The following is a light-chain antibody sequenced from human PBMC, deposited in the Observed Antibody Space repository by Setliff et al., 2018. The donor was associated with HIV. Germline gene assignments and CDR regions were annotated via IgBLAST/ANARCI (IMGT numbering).Light chain of an antibody. CDR3: ATWDDSLNGNV. V-gene: IGLV1-44*01. Sequence: SVLTQPPSASGTPGPRVTISCSGSSSNIGSNIVNWYQHLPGTAPKLLIYRNNQRPSGVPDRFSGSKSGTSASLAISGLQSEDEADYYCATWDDSLNGNVFGSGTKVTVL. CDR2: RNN. CDR1: SSNIGSNI. J-gene: IGLJ1*01.